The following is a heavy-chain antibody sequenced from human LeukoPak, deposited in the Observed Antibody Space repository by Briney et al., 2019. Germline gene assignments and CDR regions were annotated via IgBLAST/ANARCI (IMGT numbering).Heavy chain of an antibody. J-gene: IGHJ4*02. V-gene: IGHV3-9*01. D-gene: IGHD3-22*01. CDR3: AKDRFFYDSGSKAN. CDR2: ISWNSGII. CDR1: GFTFDDYG. Sequence: GGSLRLSCVASGFTFDDYGMFWVRQTPGKGLEWVSAISWNSGIIAYADSVKGRFSIFRDNAKNSLYLQMNSLRVEDTAVYYCAKDRFFYDSGSKANWGQGTLVTVSS.